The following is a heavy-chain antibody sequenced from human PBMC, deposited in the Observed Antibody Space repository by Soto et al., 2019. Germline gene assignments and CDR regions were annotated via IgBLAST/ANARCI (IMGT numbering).Heavy chain of an antibody. D-gene: IGHD2-2*01. CDR2: IYYSGST. CDR3: ARQYCSSTSCRLDY. J-gene: IGHJ4*02. CDR1: GGSISSYY. Sequence: PSETLSLTCTVSGGSISSYYWSWIRQLPGKGLEWIGYIYYSGSTNYNPSLKSRVTISVDTSKNQFSLKLSSVTAADTAVYYCARQYCSSTSCRLDYWGQGTLVTVSS. V-gene: IGHV4-59*08.